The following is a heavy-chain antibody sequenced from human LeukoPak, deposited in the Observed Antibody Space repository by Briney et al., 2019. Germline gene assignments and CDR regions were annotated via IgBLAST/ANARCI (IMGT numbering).Heavy chain of an antibody. CDR3: ARDTKRSRARWENLGFDP. CDR2: IITYNGNT. CDR1: GYTFTSYG. Sequence: GASVKVSCKASGYTFTSYGISWVRQAPGQGLEWMGYIITYNGNTNYAQKLQGRVTITTDTSTSTAYMELRSLRSDDTAVYYCARDTKRSRARWENLGFDPWGQGTLVTVSS. D-gene: IGHD1-26*01. V-gene: IGHV1-18*01. J-gene: IGHJ5*02.